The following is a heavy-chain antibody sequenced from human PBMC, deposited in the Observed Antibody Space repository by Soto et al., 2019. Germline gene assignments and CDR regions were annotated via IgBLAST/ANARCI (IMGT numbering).Heavy chain of an antibody. V-gene: IGHV4-39*01. Sequence: SETLSLTCTVSGGSIITDTYYGAWIRQPPGKGLEWIGGLYYSGNTYHSPSLKSRVTISVDTSKDQFSLKLTSVNAADTAIYYCAKQRDDRDEVTLWGQGILVTDSS. CDR2: LYYSGNT. CDR1: GGSIITDTYY. CDR3: AKQRDDRDEVTL. J-gene: IGHJ4*02. D-gene: IGHD2-21*02.